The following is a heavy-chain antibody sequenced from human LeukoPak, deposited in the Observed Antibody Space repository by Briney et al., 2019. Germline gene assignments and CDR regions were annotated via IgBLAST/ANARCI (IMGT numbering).Heavy chain of an antibody. CDR3: ARALVGANSWFDP. D-gene: IGHD1-26*01. CDR1: EFSVSSSY. Sequence: GGSLRLSCEVSEFSVSSSYMSWVRQAPGKGLECVAFIYSTGTTNYADAVKGRFTISRHNSENTLYLQTNSLTDEDTAVYYCARALVGANSWFDPWGQGTLATVSS. J-gene: IGHJ5*02. CDR2: IYSTGTT. V-gene: IGHV3-53*04.